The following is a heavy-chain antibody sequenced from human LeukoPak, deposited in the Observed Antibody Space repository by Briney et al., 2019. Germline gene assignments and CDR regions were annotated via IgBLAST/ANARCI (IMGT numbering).Heavy chain of an antibody. CDR2: MFPGGCDS. CDR1: GFSFTAYS. D-gene: IGHD4-23*01. V-gene: IGHV5-51*01. CDR3: ARVNSGNYRLFEY. J-gene: IGHJ4*02. Sequence: GESLKISCQGFGFSFTAYSIGWVRQMSGKGLEWMAIMFPGGCDSKYHPVFEGQVIVSADNYTNLDYLQWSILEDSDTAIYFCARVNSGNYRLFEYWGQGTLVIVSS.